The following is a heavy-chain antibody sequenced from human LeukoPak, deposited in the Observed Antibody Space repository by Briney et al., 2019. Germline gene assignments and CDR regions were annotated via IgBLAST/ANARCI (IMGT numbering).Heavy chain of an antibody. D-gene: IGHD2-15*01. V-gene: IGHV3-30*02. CDR2: IRYDGSNK. CDR3: AKDHEDIVVVVAAWDWFDP. Sequence: GGSLRLSCAASGFTFSSYGMHWVRQAPGRGLEWVAFIRYDGSNKYYADSVKGRFTISRDNSKNTLYLQMNSLRAEDTAVYYCAKDHEDIVVVVAAWDWFDPWGQGTLVTVSS. J-gene: IGHJ5*02. CDR1: GFTFSSYG.